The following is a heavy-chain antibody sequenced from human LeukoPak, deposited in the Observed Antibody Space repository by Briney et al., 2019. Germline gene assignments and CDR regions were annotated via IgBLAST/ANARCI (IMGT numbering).Heavy chain of an antibody. CDR2: IIPIFGTA. D-gene: IGHD4-23*01. Sequence: APVKVSCKASGGTFSSYAISWVRQAPGQGLEWMGGIIPIFGTANYAQKFQGRVTITADESTSTAYMELSSLRSEDTAVYYCARGIYGGNSDAFDIWGQGTMVTVSS. CDR1: GGTFSSYA. V-gene: IGHV1-69*13. J-gene: IGHJ3*02. CDR3: ARGIYGGNSDAFDI.